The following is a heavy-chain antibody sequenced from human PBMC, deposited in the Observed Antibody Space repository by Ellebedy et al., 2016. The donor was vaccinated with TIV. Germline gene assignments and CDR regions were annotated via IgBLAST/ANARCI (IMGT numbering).Heavy chain of an antibody. CDR1: GGPFSGYY. D-gene: IGHD1-26*01. V-gene: IGHV4-34*01. J-gene: IGHJ4*02. CDR3: APGVGATPPRDS. CDR2: INHSGSI. Sequence: SETLSLXXAVYGGPFSGYYWSWVRQPPGKGLEWIGEINHSGSINCNPSLKSRVTISLDKSKNQFSLILRSVTATDTAVYYCAPGVGATPPRDSWGQGTLVTVSS.